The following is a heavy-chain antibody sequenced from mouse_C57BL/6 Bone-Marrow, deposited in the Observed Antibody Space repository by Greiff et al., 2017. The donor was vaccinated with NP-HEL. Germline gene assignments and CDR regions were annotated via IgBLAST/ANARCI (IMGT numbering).Heavy chain of an antibody. CDR2: IDPNSGGT. CDR1: GYTFTSYW. V-gene: IGHV1-72*01. J-gene: IGHJ1*03. Sequence: QVQLQQPGAELVKPGASVKLSCKASGYTFTSYWMHWVKQRPGRGLEWIGRIDPNSGGTKYNEKFKSKATLTVDKPSSTAYMQLISLTSEDSAVYYCARPKSFITTGYFDGWGTGTTVTVSS. D-gene: IGHD1-1*01. CDR3: ARPKSFITTGYFDG.